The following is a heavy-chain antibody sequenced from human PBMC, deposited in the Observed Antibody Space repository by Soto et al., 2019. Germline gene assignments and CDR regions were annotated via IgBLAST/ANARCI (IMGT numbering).Heavy chain of an antibody. V-gene: IGHV1-18*01. Sequence: ASVKVSCKASGYTFTSYGISWVRQAPGQGLEWMGWISAYNGNTNYAQKLQGRVTMTTDTSTSTAYMELRSLRSDDTAVYYCARDNPSTYSSGRYPFDYWGQGTLVTSPQ. CDR1: GYTFTSYG. D-gene: IGHD6-19*01. CDR2: ISAYNGNT. CDR3: ARDNPSTYSSGRYPFDY. J-gene: IGHJ4*02.